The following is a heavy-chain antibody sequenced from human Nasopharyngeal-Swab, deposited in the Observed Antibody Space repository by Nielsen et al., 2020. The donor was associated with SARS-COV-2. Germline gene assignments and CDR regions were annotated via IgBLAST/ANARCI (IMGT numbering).Heavy chain of an antibody. CDR3: ARDGLDYDFWSAYFMDV. CDR2: ISSSSTYI. CDR1: GFTFTTYN. J-gene: IGHJ6*02. Sequence: GESLKLSCAASGFTFTTYNMTWVRQAPWKVLDWFSSISSSSTYIYYADSVKGRFTISRDNAKNSLYLQMNSLRAEDTAVYYCARDGLDYDFWSAYFMDVWGQGNTVTVSS. D-gene: IGHD3-3*01. V-gene: IGHV3-21*01.